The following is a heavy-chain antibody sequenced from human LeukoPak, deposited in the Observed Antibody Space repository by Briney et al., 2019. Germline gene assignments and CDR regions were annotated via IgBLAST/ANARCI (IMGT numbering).Heavy chain of an antibody. Sequence: SETLSLTCTVSGGSISSYYWSWIRQPPGKGLEWVGYIYYSGSTNYNPSLKSRVTISVDKSKNQFSLKLSSVTAADTAVYYCARGYSSSFGYYYYYMDVWGKGTMVTVSS. CDR3: ARGYSSSFGYYYYYMDV. D-gene: IGHD6-13*01. CDR1: GGSISSYY. J-gene: IGHJ6*03. V-gene: IGHV4-59*12. CDR2: IYYSGST.